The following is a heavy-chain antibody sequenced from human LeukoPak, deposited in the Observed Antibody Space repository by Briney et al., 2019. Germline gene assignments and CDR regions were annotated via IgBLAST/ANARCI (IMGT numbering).Heavy chain of an antibody. V-gene: IGHV1-46*01. CDR3: SRTAHSGWYYSAY. D-gene: IGHD6-19*01. CDR2: INPSGGST. Sequence: ASVKVSCKASGYTFTSYYMHWVRQAPGQGLEWMGIINPSGGSTSYAQKFQGRVTMTMDTSTSTVYMELSSLSSEDTAVYYWSRTAHSGWYYSAYSGQGTLVTVSS. J-gene: IGHJ4*01. CDR1: GYTFTSYY.